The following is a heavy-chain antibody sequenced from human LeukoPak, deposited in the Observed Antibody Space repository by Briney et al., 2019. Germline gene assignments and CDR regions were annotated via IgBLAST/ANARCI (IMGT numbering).Heavy chain of an antibody. CDR3: ARASQGGCSGGSCYPAW. CDR1: GYTFTNYG. CDR2: ISAYNGNT. Sequence: ASVKVSCKASGYTFTNYGFTWVRQAPGQGLEWMGWISAYNGNTNYAQKSQGRVTVTTDTPTSTAYMELRSLRSDDTAVYYCARASQGGCSGGSCYPAWWGQGTLVTVSS. J-gene: IGHJ4*02. V-gene: IGHV1-18*01. D-gene: IGHD2-15*01.